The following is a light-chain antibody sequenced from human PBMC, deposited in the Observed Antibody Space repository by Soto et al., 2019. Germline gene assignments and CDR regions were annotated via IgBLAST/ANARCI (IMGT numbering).Light chain of an antibody. J-gene: IGLJ3*02. CDR3: QSHDSSLSGWV. V-gene: IGLV1-40*01. Sequence: QSVLTQPPSVSGAPGQRVAISCTGSSSNIGAGHDVDWYQQLPGTAPKLLIYGNSNRPSGVPDRFSGSKSGTSDSLAITGLQAEDEADYYCQSHDSSLSGWVFGGGTQLTVL. CDR1: SSNIGAGHD. CDR2: GNS.